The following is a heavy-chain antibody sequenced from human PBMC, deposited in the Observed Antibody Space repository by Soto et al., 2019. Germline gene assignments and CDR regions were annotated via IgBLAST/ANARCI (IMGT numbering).Heavy chain of an antibody. V-gene: IGHV3-30-3*01. CDR1: GFIFTNYA. CDR2: ISYDGNHE. CDR3: ARSSVAGTWGYYFDY. Sequence: QVHLVDSGGGVVQPGRSLRLSCAASGFIFTNYAMHWVRQAPGKGLEWVAVISYDGNHEYYADSVRGRFTISRDNSKNTLYLHMDSLRADDTALYYCARSSVAGTWGYYFDYWGQGALVTVSS. J-gene: IGHJ4*02. D-gene: IGHD6-19*01.